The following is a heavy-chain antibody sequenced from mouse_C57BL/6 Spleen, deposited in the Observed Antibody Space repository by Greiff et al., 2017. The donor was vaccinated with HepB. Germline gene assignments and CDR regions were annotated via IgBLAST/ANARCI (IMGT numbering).Heavy chain of an antibody. Sequence: VKLMESGAELAKPGASVKLSCKASGYTFTSYWMHWVNQRPGQGLEWIGYINPSSGYTKYNQKFKDKATLTADKSSSTAYMQLSSLTYEDSAVYYCAKSYYSNYVPYYFDYWGQGTTLTVSS. J-gene: IGHJ2*01. CDR1: GYTFTSYW. D-gene: IGHD2-5*01. V-gene: IGHV1-7*01. CDR3: AKSYYSNYVPYYFDY. CDR2: INPSSGYT.